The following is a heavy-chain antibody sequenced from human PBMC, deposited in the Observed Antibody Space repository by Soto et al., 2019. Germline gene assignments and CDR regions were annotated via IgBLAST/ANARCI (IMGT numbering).Heavy chain of an antibody. D-gene: IGHD3-3*01. CDR3: ERLGLEASVDCLDT. V-gene: IGHV3-7*01. CDR1: GFTFGDYW. Sequence: GGSLRLSCAASGFTFGDYWMSWVRQAPGKGLEWVANMKRDGREKYYAESVKGRFTMSRDNGKNSLSLQMNSLRDEDTSVYYCERLGLEASVDCLDTWGLGTLVTVSS. CDR2: MKRDGREK. J-gene: IGHJ5*02.